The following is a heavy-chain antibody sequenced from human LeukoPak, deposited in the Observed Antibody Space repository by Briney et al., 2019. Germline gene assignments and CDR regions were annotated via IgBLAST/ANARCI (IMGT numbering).Heavy chain of an antibody. D-gene: IGHD3-10*01. CDR3: AKSPYALGSYGIAGDY. V-gene: IGHV3-66*01. Sequence: PGGSLRLSCAASGFTVSGNYMSWVRQAPGKGLEWVSVIFSGGSTYYADSVKGRFTISRDNSKNTLYLQMTSLRAEDTAVFYCAKSPYALGSYGIAGDYWGQGTLVTVSS. CDR1: GFTVSGNY. J-gene: IGHJ4*02. CDR2: IFSGGST.